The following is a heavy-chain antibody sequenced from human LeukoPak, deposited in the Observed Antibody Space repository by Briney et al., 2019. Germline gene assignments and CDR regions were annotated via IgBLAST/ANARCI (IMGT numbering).Heavy chain of an antibody. CDR1: GFTFSSYA. Sequence: GGSLRLSCAASGFTFSSYAMSWVRQAPGKGLEWVSAISCSGGSTYYADSVKGRFTISRDNSKNTLYLQMNSLRAEDTAVYYCAKTGTPWYYFDYWGQGTLLTVSS. J-gene: IGHJ4*02. CDR2: ISCSGGST. D-gene: IGHD6-13*01. CDR3: AKTGTPWYYFDY. V-gene: IGHV3-23*01.